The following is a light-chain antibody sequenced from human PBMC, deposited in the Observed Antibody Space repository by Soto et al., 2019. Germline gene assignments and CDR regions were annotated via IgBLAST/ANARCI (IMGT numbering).Light chain of an antibody. Sequence: DIVMTQSPDSLAVSLGERATVNCKSSQTLLYSSNNQNYLAWYQQKPGQPPKLLIYWASTRESGVPDRFSGSGSGTDFTLTISSLQAEDAAVYYCQQYYNISWTFGQGTKVEIK. CDR3: QQYYNISWT. CDR1: QTLLYSSNNQNY. J-gene: IGKJ1*01. CDR2: WAS. V-gene: IGKV4-1*01.